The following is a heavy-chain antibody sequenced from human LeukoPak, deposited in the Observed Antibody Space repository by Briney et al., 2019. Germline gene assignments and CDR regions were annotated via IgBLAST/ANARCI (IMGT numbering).Heavy chain of an antibody. CDR3: ARVTGYMIEDYFDY. Sequence: SETLSLTCTVSGGSISSYYWSWIRQPPGKGLEWIGYIYYSGSTDYNPSLKSRVTISVETSKNQFSLKLSSVTAADTAVYYCARVTGYMIEDYFDYWGQGTLVTVPS. J-gene: IGHJ4*02. CDR2: IYYSGST. CDR1: GGSISSYY. D-gene: IGHD3-22*01. V-gene: IGHV4-59*01.